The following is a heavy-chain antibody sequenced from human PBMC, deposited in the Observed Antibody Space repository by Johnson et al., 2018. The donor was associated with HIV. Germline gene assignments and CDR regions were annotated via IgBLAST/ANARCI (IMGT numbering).Heavy chain of an antibody. CDR2: IKQDGSEK. CDR3: ARPPGVGSVDAFDI. J-gene: IGHJ3*02. D-gene: IGHD2-15*01. V-gene: IGHV3-7*01. CDR1: GFTFSSYA. Sequence: VQLVESGGGVVQPGRSLRLSCAASGFTFSSYAMHWVRQAPGKGLEWVANIKQDGSEKYYVESVKGRFTISRDNAKNSLSLQMNSLRAEDTAVYYCARPPGVGSVDAFDIWGQGTMVTVSS.